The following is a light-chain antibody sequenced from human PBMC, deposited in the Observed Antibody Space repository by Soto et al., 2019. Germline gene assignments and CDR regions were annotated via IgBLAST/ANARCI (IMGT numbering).Light chain of an antibody. V-gene: IGLV2-11*01. CDR2: DVS. CDR1: SSDVGSYDR. Sequence: QSALTQPPSVSWSPGQSVTISCSGTSSDVGSYDRVSWYQQPPGTAPKLMIYDVSKRPSGVPDRFSGAKSGSTASLTISGLQAEDEAVYYCCSYAGSYTWVFGGGTKVTVL. CDR3: CSYAGSYTWV. J-gene: IGLJ3*02.